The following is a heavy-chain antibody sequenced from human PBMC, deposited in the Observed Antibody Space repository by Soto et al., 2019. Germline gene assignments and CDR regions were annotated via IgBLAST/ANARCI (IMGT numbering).Heavy chain of an antibody. CDR1: GFTFSSYG. J-gene: IGHJ3*02. Sequence: GSLRLSCAASGFTFSSYGMDWVRQAPGKGLEWVAIISYDGSNKYYADSVKGRFTISRDNSKNTLYLQMNSLRAEDTAVYYCAKPNWNDGSGAFDIWGQGTMVTVSS. CDR3: AKPNWNDGSGAFDI. D-gene: IGHD1-1*01. CDR2: ISYDGSNK. V-gene: IGHV3-30*18.